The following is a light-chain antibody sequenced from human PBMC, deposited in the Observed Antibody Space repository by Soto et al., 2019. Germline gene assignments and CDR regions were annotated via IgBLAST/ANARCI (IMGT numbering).Light chain of an antibody. V-gene: IGLV1-44*01. CDR2: NHN. J-gene: IGLJ2*01. Sequence: QPVLTQPPSASGTPGQRVTISCSGASSNIGSNSVNWYQQLPGTAPKLLIYNHNQRPSEVPDRFSGSTSGTSASLSISGLQSEDEADYYCAAWDDSLIVVAFGGGTKLTVL. CDR1: SSNIGSNS. CDR3: AAWDDSLIVVA.